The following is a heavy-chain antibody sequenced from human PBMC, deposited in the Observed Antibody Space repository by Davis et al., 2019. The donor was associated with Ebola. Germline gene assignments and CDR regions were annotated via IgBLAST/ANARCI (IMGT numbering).Heavy chain of an antibody. V-gene: IGHV3-73*01. CDR3: SGGFVY. J-gene: IGHJ4*02. D-gene: IGHD2-15*01. CDR2: IRSKANSYAT. Sequence: GESLKISCAASGFTFSGSAMHWVRQASGKGLEWVGRIRSKANSYATAYAASVKGRFTISRDDSKNTAYLQMNSLKTEDTAVYYCSGGFVYWGQGTLVTVSS. CDR1: GFTFSGSA.